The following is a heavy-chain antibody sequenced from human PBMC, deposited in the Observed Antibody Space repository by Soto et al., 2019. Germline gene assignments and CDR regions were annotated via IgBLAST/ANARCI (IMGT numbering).Heavy chain of an antibody. CDR2: MNPNSGNT. D-gene: IGHD2-2*01. Sequence: QVQLVQSGAEVKKPGASVKVSCKASGYTFTCYDINWVRQATGQGLEWMGWMNPNSGNTGYAQKFQGRVTMTRNTSISTDYMELSSLRSEDTAVYYCARGDIVVGYYYYMDVWGKGTTVTVSS. V-gene: IGHV1-8*01. CDR1: GYTFTCYD. J-gene: IGHJ6*03. CDR3: ARGDIVVGYYYYMDV.